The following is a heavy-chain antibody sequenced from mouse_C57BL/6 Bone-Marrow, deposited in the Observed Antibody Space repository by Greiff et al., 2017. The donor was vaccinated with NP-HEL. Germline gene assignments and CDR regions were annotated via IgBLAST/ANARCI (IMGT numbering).Heavy chain of an antibody. J-gene: IGHJ1*03. CDR1: GFPITSGYY. D-gene: IGHD2-3*01. CDR2: ITHSGET. CDR3: AGDYDGYWYFDV. V-gene: IGHV12-3*01. Sequence: VKLMESGPGLVKPSQSLFLTCSITGFPITSGYYWIWIRQSPGEPLEWMGYITHSGETFYNPSLQSPISITRETSKNQFFLQLNSVTTEDTAMYYCAGDYDGYWYFDVWGTGTTVTVSS.